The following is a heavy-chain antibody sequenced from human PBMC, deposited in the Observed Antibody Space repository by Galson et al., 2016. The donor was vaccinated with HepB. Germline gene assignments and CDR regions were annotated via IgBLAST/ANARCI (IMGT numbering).Heavy chain of an antibody. CDR1: GFTFSDSY. J-gene: IGHJ3*02. V-gene: IGHV3-11*05. CDR3: AREGGGNSYAGNAFDI. CDR2: ISGSSAYT. D-gene: IGHD4-23*01. Sequence: SLRLSCAASGFTFSDSYMSWVRQAPGKGLEWVSDISGSSAYTNYADAVKGRVTISRDNAKKSLYLQLNSLRAEDTAVYYCAREGGGNSYAGNAFDIWGQGTMLTVSS.